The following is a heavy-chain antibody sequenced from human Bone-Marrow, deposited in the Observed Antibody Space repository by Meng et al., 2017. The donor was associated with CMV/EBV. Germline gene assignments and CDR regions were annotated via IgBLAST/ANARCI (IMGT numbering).Heavy chain of an antibody. Sequence: GGSRRSPCPALGFTFSRYSVNWVRQAPGKGLEWVSSISSGTNYIHYADAGKGRFTISRDNAKNTLYLQMNSLRGEDTAVYYCATVEMHTPSDSGMALDSWDQGTLVTVSS. J-gene: IGHJ4*02. CDR3: ATVEMHTPSDSGMALDS. CDR2: ISSGTNYI. CDR1: GFTFSRYS. V-gene: IGHV3-21*01. D-gene: IGHD5-24*01.